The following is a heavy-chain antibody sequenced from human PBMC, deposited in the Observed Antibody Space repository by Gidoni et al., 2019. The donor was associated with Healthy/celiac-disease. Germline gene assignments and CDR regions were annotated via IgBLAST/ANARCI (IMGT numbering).Heavy chain of an antibody. Sequence: QVQLVESGGGVVPPWRSLRLSCAASGFTFSSYAMHWVRQAPGKGLEWVAVISEDGSNKYYADSVKGRFTISRDNSKNTLYLQMNSLRAEDTAVYYCARDRPRYVLEYSSSVWGQGTLVTVSS. CDR1: GFTFSSYA. CDR2: ISEDGSNK. V-gene: IGHV3-30-3*01. D-gene: IGHD6-6*01. CDR3: ARDRPRYVLEYSSSV. J-gene: IGHJ4*02.